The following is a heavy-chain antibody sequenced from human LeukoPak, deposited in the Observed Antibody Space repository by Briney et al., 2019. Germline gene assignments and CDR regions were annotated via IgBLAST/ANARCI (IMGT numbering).Heavy chain of an antibody. J-gene: IGHJ4*02. Sequence: GGSLRLSCAASGFTFSYYEMNWVRQAPGQGLEWVSYIRGSDNTTFYADSVRGRFTISRDNAKNSLFLQMNSLRAEDTAIYYCARGSHLYYFDYWGQGALVTVSS. CDR1: GFTFSYYE. D-gene: IGHD2/OR15-2a*01. V-gene: IGHV3-48*03. CDR2: IRGSDNTT. CDR3: ARGSHLYYFDY.